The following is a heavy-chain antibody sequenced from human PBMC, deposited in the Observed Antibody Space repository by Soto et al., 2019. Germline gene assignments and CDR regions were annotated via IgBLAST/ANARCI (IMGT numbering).Heavy chain of an antibody. CDR3: ARGNVVAIDY. D-gene: IGHD2-21*01. CDR2: IYHSGST. V-gene: IGHV4-30-2*01. J-gene: IGHJ4*02. CDR1: GGSISSGGYS. Sequence: QLQLQESGSGLVKPSQTLSLTCAVSGGSISSGGYSWSWIRQPPGKGLEWIGYIYHSGSTYYNPSLKSRVTLQVDGSKNQSSLKLGSVPAPATAVYSCARGNVVAIDYWGQGTLVPVSS.